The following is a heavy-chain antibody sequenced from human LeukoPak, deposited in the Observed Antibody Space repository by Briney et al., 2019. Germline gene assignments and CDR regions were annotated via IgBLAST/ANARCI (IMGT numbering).Heavy chain of an antibody. CDR2: ISGSGGST. Sequence: GGSLRLSCAASGFTFSSYGMSWVRQAPGKGLEWVSAISGSGGSTYYADSVKGRFTISRDNSKNTLYLQMNSLRAEDTAVYYCARGRGYSYGYPDYWGQGTLVTASS. D-gene: IGHD5-18*01. CDR3: ARGRGYSYGYPDY. V-gene: IGHV3-23*01. CDR1: GFTFSSYG. J-gene: IGHJ4*02.